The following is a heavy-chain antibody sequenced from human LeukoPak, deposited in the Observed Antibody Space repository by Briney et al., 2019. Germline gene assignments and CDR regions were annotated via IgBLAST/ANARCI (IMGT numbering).Heavy chain of an antibody. J-gene: IGHJ5*02. CDR3: AGGQGVVAARSWFDP. V-gene: IGHV4-61*03. D-gene: IGHD2-15*01. CDR1: GGSISSSSYY. CDR2: IYYSGST. Sequence: SETLSLTCTVSGGSISSSSYYWSWIRQPPGKGLEWIGYIYYSGSTNYNPSLKSRVTISVDTSKNHFSLKLSSVTAADTAVYYCAGGQGVVAARSWFDPWGQGTLVTVSS.